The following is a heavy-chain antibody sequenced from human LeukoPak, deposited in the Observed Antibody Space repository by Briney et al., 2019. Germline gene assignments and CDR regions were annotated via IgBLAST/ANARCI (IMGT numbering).Heavy chain of an antibody. CDR2: IKEDGSEK. D-gene: IGHD2-15*01. V-gene: IGHV3-7*03. J-gene: IGHJ4*02. CDR1: RFTFSNYW. CDR3: ANRPKYGSCYPH. Sequence: PGGSLRLSCGASRFTFSNYWMSWVRQAPGKGLEWVANIKEDGSEKDYVDSVKGRFTISRDNSKNTLYLQMNSLRAEDTAVYYCANRPKYGSCYPHGGQGPLVTVPS.